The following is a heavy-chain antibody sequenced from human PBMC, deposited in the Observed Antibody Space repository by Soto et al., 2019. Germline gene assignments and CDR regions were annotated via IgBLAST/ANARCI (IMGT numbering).Heavy chain of an antibody. J-gene: IGHJ6*02. CDR1: GGTFSSYA. V-gene: IGHV1-69*13. CDR3: ARESNGAEQHGGKYYYDSSGSASPYYYGMDV. Sequence: ASVKVSCKASGGTFSSYAISWVRQAPGQGLEWMGGIIPIFGTANYAQKFQGRVTITADESTSTAYMELSSLRSEDTAVYYCARESNGAEQHGGKYYYDSSGSASPYYYGMDVWGQGTTVTV. D-gene: IGHD3-22*01. CDR2: IIPIFGTA.